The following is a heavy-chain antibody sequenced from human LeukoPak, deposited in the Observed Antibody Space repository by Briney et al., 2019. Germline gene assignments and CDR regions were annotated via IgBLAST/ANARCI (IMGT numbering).Heavy chain of an antibody. CDR2: NSPHSHTT. CDR1: GYTFNNFF. Sequence: GASVKVSCKASGYTFNNFFISWVRQAPGQGLEWVGWNSPHSHTTHYAEKFQGRVTMTTDTSTTTVYMELRSLRSDDTAVYFCARGQTMYYWGQGTPVTVSS. J-gene: IGHJ4*02. CDR3: ARGQTMYY. V-gene: IGHV1-18*01. D-gene: IGHD3-10*02.